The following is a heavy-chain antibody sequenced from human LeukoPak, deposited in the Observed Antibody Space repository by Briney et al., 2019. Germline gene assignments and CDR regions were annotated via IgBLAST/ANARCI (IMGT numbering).Heavy chain of an antibody. CDR2: ISYDGSNK. V-gene: IGHV3-30*03. D-gene: IGHD3-10*01. CDR3: ARGVPRRGTLSPESRLDGSGVHFDY. CDR1: GFTFSSYG. J-gene: IGHJ4*02. Sequence: GSLRLSCAASGFTFSSYGMHWVRQAPGKGLEWVAVISYDGSNKYYADSVKGRFTISRDNSKNTLYLQMNSLRAEDTAVYYCARGVPRRGTLSPESRLDGSGVHFDYWGQGTLVTVSS.